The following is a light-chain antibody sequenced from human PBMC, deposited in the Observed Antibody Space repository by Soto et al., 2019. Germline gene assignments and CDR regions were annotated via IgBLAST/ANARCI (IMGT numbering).Light chain of an antibody. V-gene: IGLV1-44*01. CDR2: IDH. Sequence: QSALTQPPSLSGTPGQSVTISCSGSSSNIEGNTVYWYQHLPGTAPKLLIYIDHNRPSGIPDRFSGSKSGTSASLAISGLQSEDEADYYCATWDDDLSAAVFGGGTQLTVL. CDR3: ATWDDDLSAAV. CDR1: SSNIEGNT. J-gene: IGLJ7*01.